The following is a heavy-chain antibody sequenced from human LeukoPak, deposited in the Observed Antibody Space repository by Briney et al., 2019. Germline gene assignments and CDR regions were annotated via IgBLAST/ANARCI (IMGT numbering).Heavy chain of an antibody. CDR1: GFTFSSYA. Sequence: TGGSLRLSCAASGFTFSSYAMSWVRQAPGKGLEWVSAISGSGGSTYYADSVKGRFTISRDNSKNTLYLQMNSLRAEDTAVYYCARDRSSSVYDSSGYYFSYLDYWGQGTLVTVSS. D-gene: IGHD3-22*01. V-gene: IGHV3-23*01. CDR3: ARDRSSSVYDSSGYYFSYLDY. J-gene: IGHJ4*02. CDR2: ISGSGGST.